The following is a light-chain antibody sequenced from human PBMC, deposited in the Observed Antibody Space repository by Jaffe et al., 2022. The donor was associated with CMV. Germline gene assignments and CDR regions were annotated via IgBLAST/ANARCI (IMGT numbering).Light chain of an antibody. V-gene: IGKV3-15*01. Sequence: EIVMTQSPAILSVSPGERVTLSCRASQRTYTKLAWYQQRPGQAPTLIIYDASARAAGVPERFSGSGSGTDFTLTISNLQSEDFATYYCQQYQERRPLTFGGGTKVE. CDR2: DAS. J-gene: IGKJ4*01. CDR1: QRTYTK. CDR3: QQYQERRPLT.